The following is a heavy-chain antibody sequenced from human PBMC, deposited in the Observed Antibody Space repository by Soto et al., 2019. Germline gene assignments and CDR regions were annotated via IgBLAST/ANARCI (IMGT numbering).Heavy chain of an antibody. Sequence: GGSLGLSCAASGFTFSSYAMSWVRQAPGKGLEWVSAISGSGGSTYYADSVKGRFTISRDNSKNTLYLQMNSLRAEDTAVYYCASPPEDYYDSSGYGAFDIWGQGTMVTVSS. D-gene: IGHD3-22*01. CDR2: ISGSGGST. V-gene: IGHV3-23*01. J-gene: IGHJ3*02. CDR1: GFTFSSYA. CDR3: ASPPEDYYDSSGYGAFDI.